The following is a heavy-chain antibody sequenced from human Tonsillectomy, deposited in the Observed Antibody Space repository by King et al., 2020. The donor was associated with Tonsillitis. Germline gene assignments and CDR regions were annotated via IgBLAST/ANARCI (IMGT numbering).Heavy chain of an antibody. CDR2: IIGTGDTT. D-gene: IGHD3-22*01. Sequence: VQLVESGGGLVQPGGSLRLSCVASEFTFSSYAMNWVRQAPGKGLEWVSGIIGTGDTTYYADSVKGRFSISRDNSKNTLYLQMNSLGAEDTAVYFCAKCSYLPSKRRALYDYDPFHYWGQGTLVAVSS. CDR1: EFTFSSYA. CDR3: AKCSYLPSKRRALYDYDPFHY. V-gene: IGHV3-23*04. J-gene: IGHJ4*02.